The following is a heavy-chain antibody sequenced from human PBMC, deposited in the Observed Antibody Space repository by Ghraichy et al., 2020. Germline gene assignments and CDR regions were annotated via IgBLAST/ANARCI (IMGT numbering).Heavy chain of an antibody. CDR2: IIPILGIA. Sequence: SVKVSCKASGGTFSSYTISWVRQAPGQGLEWMGRIIPILGIANYAQKFQGRVTITADKSTSTAYMELSSLRSEDTAVYYCARDSAALRDIVVVVAATPYAFDIWGQGTMVTVSS. D-gene: IGHD2-15*01. J-gene: IGHJ3*02. CDR1: GGTFSSYT. V-gene: IGHV1-69*04. CDR3: ARDSAALRDIVVVVAATPYAFDI.